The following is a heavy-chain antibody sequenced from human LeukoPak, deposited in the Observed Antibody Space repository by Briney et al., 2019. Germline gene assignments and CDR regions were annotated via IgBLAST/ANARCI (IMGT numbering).Heavy chain of an antibody. CDR3: ARGPDDFDY. J-gene: IGHJ4*02. V-gene: IGHV4-59*01. CDR2: IYYSGST. D-gene: IGHD5-24*01. CDR1: GGSISGYH. Sequence: SETLSPTCTVSGGSISGYHWSWFRQPPGKGLEWIGYIYYSGSTRYNPSLKSRVTISVDTSKNQFSLKLNSVTAADTSVYYCARGPDDFDYWGQGTLVTVSS.